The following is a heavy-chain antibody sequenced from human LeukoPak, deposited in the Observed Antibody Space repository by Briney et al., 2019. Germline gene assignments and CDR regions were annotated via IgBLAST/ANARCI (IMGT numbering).Heavy chain of an antibody. CDR1: GGSFSGYY. Sequence: PSETLSLTCDVYGGSFSGYYWSWIRQPPGKGLEWIGEINHRGSTNYNPSLKSRVTISVDTSKNQFSLRLNSVTAADTAVYYCARGNLWDYRRYYYYMDVWGKGTTVTVPS. CDR3: ARGNLWDYRRYYYYMDV. V-gene: IGHV4-34*01. D-gene: IGHD4-11*01. CDR2: INHRGST. J-gene: IGHJ6*03.